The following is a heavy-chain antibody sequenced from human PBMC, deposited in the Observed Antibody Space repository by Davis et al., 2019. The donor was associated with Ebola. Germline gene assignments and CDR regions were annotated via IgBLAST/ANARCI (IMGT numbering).Heavy chain of an antibody. CDR2: IYHSGST. Sequence: MPSETLSLTCAVSGGSISSSNWWSWVRQPPGKGLEWIGEIYHSGSTNYNPSLKSRVTISVDTSKNQFSLKLSSVTAADTAVYYCARGPYSSSFDYWGQGTLVTVSS. CDR1: GGSISSSNW. D-gene: IGHD6-6*01. V-gene: IGHV4-4*02. CDR3: ARGPYSSSFDY. J-gene: IGHJ4*02.